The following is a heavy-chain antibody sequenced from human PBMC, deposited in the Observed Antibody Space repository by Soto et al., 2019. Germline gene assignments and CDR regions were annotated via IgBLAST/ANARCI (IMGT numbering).Heavy chain of an antibody. CDR1: GGSVSSATDY. D-gene: IGHD3-22*01. Sequence: QVQLQESGPGLVKPSETLSLTCTVSGGSVSSATDYWTWIRQPPGKGLEWIGYTDYSVNTDRNPSLMSGVTISIDTSKNQCSLTLSSVTAADTAVYSRARQSSYDSAHYHYWFDPWGRGILVTVSS. CDR3: ARQSSYDSAHYHYWFDP. J-gene: IGHJ5*02. CDR2: TDYSVNT. V-gene: IGHV4-61*01.